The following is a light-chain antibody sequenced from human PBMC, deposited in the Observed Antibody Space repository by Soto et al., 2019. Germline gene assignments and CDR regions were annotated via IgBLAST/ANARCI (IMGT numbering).Light chain of an antibody. CDR1: QSVRTSY. CDR3: QHYGNSPLT. Sequence: EIVLTQSPGTLSLSPGERATLSCRASQSVRTSYFAWYQQKPGQAPRLLIFGASSRATGVPDRFSGSGSGKDFTITISRLAPEDFALYYCQHYGNSPLTFGGGTKVEIK. V-gene: IGKV3-20*01. J-gene: IGKJ4*01. CDR2: GAS.